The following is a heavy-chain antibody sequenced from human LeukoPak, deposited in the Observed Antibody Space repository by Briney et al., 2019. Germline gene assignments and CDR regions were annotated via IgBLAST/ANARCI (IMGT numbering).Heavy chain of an antibody. CDR1: GFTFTSYA. D-gene: IGHD3-22*01. V-gene: IGHV3-23*01. CDR2: ISGSGGST. Sequence: GGSLRLSCAASGFTFTSYAMSWVRQAPGKGLEWVSAISGSGGSTYYADSVKGRFTISRDNSKNTLYLQMNSLRAEDTAVYYCAKVSDYYDSSGYLDYWGQGTLVTVSS. J-gene: IGHJ4*02. CDR3: AKVSDYYDSSGYLDY.